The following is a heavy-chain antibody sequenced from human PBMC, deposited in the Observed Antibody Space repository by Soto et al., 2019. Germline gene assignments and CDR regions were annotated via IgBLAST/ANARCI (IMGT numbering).Heavy chain of an antibody. CDR3: VNDGAAQQSTSYAHGMDV. J-gene: IGHJ6*02. Sequence: QVQLVQSGAEVKKPGSSVKVSCKTSGGTFSTYTFSWVRQAPGQGLEWMGRIIPMFDITIYAQKSQGRLTITADTPTSAAYMDLSSLRSEDTAVYYCVNDGAAQQSTSYAHGMDVWGQGTTVTVSS. CDR2: IIPMFDIT. CDR1: GGTFSTYT. D-gene: IGHD6-13*01. V-gene: IGHV1-69*02.